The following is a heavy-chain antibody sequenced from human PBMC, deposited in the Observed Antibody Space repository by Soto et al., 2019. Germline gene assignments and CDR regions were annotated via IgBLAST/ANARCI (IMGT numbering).Heavy chain of an antibody. CDR3: AREGIYCCSTSCHASIYYYYYYMDV. D-gene: IGHD2-2*01. J-gene: IGHJ6*03. Sequence: QVQLVQSGAEVKKPGSSVKVSCKASGGTFRSYTISWVRQAPGQGLEWMGRIIPILGIANYAQKFQGRVTITADKSTSTAYMELSSLRSEDTAVYYCAREGIYCCSTSCHASIYYYYYYMDVWGKGTTVTVSS. CDR1: GGTFRSYT. CDR2: IIPILGIA. V-gene: IGHV1-69*08.